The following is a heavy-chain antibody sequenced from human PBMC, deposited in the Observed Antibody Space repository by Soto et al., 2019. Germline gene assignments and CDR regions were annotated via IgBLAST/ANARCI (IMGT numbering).Heavy chain of an antibody. D-gene: IGHD3-10*01. V-gene: IGHV1-18*01. CDR1: GYTFSNYG. Sequence: QVQLVQSGAEVKKPGASVKVSCKASGYTFSNYGISWVRQAPGQGLEWMGWISAWGNTNYAQKLQGRVTMTRDTSASTAFMELRSLRSDDTAMYFCARDLDGSGSYLDYWGQGALVAVSS. CDR3: ARDLDGSGSYLDY. CDR2: ISAWGNT. J-gene: IGHJ4*02.